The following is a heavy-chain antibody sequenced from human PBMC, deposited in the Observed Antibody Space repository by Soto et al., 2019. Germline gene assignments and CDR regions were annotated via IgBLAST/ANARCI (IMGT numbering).Heavy chain of an antibody. Sequence: QVQLVQSGAEVKKPGSSVKVSCKASGGTFSSYTISWVRQAPGQGLEWMGRIIPILGIANYAQKFQGRVTITADKSTSTAYMELSSLRAEDTAVYYCAREVGSGWSLRSWGQGTLVTVSS. V-gene: IGHV1-69*08. J-gene: IGHJ4*02. CDR2: IIPILGIA. D-gene: IGHD6-19*01. CDR1: GGTFSSYT. CDR3: AREVGSGWSLRS.